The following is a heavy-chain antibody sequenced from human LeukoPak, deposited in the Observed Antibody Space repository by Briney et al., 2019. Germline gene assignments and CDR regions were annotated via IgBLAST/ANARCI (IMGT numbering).Heavy chain of an antibody. CDR3: TTEVLAYCGGDCTY. D-gene: IGHD2-21*02. J-gene: IGHJ4*02. Sequence: PGGSLRLSCAASGFTFSNAWMSWGRQAPGKGLEWVGRIKSKTDGGTTDYAAPVKGRFTISRDDSKNTLYLQMNSLKTEDTAVYYCTTEVLAYCGGDCTYWGQGTLVTVSS. V-gene: IGHV3-15*01. CDR2: IKSKTDGGTT. CDR1: GFTFSNAW.